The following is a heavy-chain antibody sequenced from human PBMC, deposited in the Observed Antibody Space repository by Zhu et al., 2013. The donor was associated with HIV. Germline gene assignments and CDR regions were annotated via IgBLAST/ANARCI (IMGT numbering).Heavy chain of an antibody. D-gene: IGHD2-8*02. CDR1: GGTFSSYA. CDR3: ALRGRRSFSGVLVEGYYYGMDV. CDR2: IIPIFGTA. J-gene: IGHJ6*02. Sequence: QVQLVQSGAEVKKPGSSVKVSCKASGGTFSSYAISWVRQAPGQGLEWMGGIIPIFGTANYAQKFQGRVTITADESTSTAYMELSSLRSEDTAVYYCALRGRRSFSGVLVEGYYYGMDVWGQGTTVTGLL. V-gene: IGHV1-69*01.